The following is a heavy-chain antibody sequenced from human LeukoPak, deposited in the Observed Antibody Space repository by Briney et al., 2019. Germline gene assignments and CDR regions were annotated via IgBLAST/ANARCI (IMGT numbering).Heavy chain of an antibody. CDR2: ISDDGSNK. D-gene: IGHD2-2*01. J-gene: IGHJ6*02. CDR3: ARVFQDIVVVPAATSPVDYYYGMDV. Sequence: GRTLRLSCAASGFTFSSYAMHWVRQAPGEGLEWGAVISDDGSNKYYADSVKGRFTISRDNSKNTLYLQMNRMRAEDTAVYYCARVFQDIVVVPAATSPVDYYYGMDVWGQGTTVTVSS. CDR1: GFTFSSYA. V-gene: IGHV3-30-3*01.